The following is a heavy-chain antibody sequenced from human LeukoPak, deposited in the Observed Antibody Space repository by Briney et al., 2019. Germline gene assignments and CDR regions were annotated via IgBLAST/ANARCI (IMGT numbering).Heavy chain of an antibody. J-gene: IGHJ4*02. CDR1: GFTFSSYS. CDR3: ARDAAAYSSSWYDY. V-gene: IGHV3-21*01. Sequence: GGSLRLSCAASGFTFSSYSMNWVRQAPGKGLEWVSSISSSSSYIYYADSVKGRLTISRDNAKNSLYLQMNSLRAEDTAVYYCARDAAAYSSSWYDYWGQGTLVTVSS. D-gene: IGHD6-13*01. CDR2: ISSSSSYI.